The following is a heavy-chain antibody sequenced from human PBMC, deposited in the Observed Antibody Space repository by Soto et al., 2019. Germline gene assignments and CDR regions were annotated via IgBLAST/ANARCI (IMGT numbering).Heavy chain of an antibody. CDR3: ARESGGATATLDYYYFYMDV. D-gene: IGHD5-12*01. Sequence: QVQLVQSGAEVKKPGASVTVSCRSSGDTFNDYYIHWVRQAPGQGLKWMGWINPNGGVTKYAQKFQGWVTMTRDTSIRTGYMQLSRLRSDDTVVYYCARESGGATATLDYYYFYMDVWGTGTTVTVSS. CDR2: INPNGGVT. CDR1: GDTFNDYY. V-gene: IGHV1-2*04. J-gene: IGHJ6*03.